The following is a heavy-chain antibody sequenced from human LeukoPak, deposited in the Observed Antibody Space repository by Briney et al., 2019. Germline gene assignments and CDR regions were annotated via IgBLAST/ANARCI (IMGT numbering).Heavy chain of an antibody. CDR3: ARAARLRDYGSESSHSPGYDF. Sequence: SETLSLTCAVYGGTFSGYYWTWFRQSPGKGLEWIGEINHSGSSNYNPSLKSRVTISVDTSENQFSLKLSSVTAADTAVYYCARAARLRDYGSESSHSPGYDFWGQGTQVTVSS. D-gene: IGHD3-10*01. CDR2: INHSGSS. J-gene: IGHJ4*02. CDR1: GGTFSGYY. V-gene: IGHV4-34*01.